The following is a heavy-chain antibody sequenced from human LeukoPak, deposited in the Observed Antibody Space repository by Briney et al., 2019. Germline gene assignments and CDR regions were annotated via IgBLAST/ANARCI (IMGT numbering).Heavy chain of an antibody. CDR1: GGSISSGGYS. D-gene: IGHD3-10*01. Sequence: SETLSLTCAVSGGSISSGGYSWSWIRQPPGKGLEWIGYIYHSGSTYYNPSLKSRVTISVDRSKNQFSLKLSSVTAADTAVYYWARGEGSYGLGGHVFDIWGKGKMVTVFS. CDR3: ARGEGSYGLGGHVFDI. CDR2: IYHSGST. V-gene: IGHV4-30-2*01. J-gene: IGHJ3*02.